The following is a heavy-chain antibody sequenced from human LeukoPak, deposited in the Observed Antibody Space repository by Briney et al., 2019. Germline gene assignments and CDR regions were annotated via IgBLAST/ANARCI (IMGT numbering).Heavy chain of an antibody. Sequence: GGSLRLSCAASGFTVSSNYMSWVRQAPGKGLEWVSAISGSGGSTYYADSVKGRFTISRDNSKNTLYLQMNSLRAEDTAVYYCAKRPGIAAAGSNAEYFQHWGQGTLVTVSS. CDR1: GFTVSSNY. CDR3: AKRPGIAAAGSNAEYFQH. J-gene: IGHJ1*01. D-gene: IGHD6-13*01. V-gene: IGHV3-23*01. CDR2: ISGSGGST.